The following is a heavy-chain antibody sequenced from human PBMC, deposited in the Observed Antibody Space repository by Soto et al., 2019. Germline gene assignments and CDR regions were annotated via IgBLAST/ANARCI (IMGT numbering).Heavy chain of an antibody. CDR1: GDSISYTRYY. D-gene: IGHD4-17*01. CDR2: ISHDGHA. J-gene: IGHJ6*02. V-gene: IGHV4-39*01. Sequence: SETLALTCSVLGDSISYTRYYWGWIRQSPEKGLEWIGSISHDGHAYYNPSLKSRVTLFADTSRNQFSLKMKSVTVAGTALYFCARQVYGDYYYYGMDVWGQGTTVTVSS. CDR3: ARQVYGDYYYYGMDV.